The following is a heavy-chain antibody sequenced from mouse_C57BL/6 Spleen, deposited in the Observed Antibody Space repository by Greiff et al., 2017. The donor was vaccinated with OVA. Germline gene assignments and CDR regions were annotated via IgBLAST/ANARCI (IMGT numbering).Heavy chain of an antibody. CDR1: GYAFSSSW. J-gene: IGHJ4*01. CDR2: IYPGDGDT. V-gene: IGHV1-82*01. D-gene: IGHD2-5*01. Sequence: QVQLQQSGPELVKPGASVKISCKASGYAFSSSWMNWVKQRPGKGLEWIGRIYPGDGDTNYNGKFKGKATLTADKSSSTAYMQLSSLTSEDSAVYFCARPYYSNPYYAMDYWGQGTSVTVSS. CDR3: ARPYYSNPYYAMDY.